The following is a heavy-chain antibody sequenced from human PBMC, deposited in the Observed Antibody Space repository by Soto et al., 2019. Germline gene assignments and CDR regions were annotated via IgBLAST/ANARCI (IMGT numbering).Heavy chain of an antibody. CDR1: GGSISYYY. V-gene: IGHV4-59*01. J-gene: IGHJ6*02. D-gene: IGHD2-15*01. CDR3: ARAGYCNGSACRGALYYFQHGMDV. CDR2: MYYSGGS. Sequence: SETLSLTCTVSGGSISYYYWSWIRQPPGKGLEWIGYMYYSGGSNYNPSLNSRVTISVDTSKNQFSLKLTSVTAADTAVYHCARAGYCNGSACRGALYYFQHGMDVWGQRTTVTVSS.